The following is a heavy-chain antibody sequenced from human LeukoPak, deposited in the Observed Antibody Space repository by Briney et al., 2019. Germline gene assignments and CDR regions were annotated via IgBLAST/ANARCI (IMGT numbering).Heavy chain of an antibody. CDR2: IKQDGSEK. J-gene: IGHJ4*02. CDR1: GFTFISYW. V-gene: IGHV3-7*01. CDR3: ASMIAAAGGR. Sequence: QPGGSLRLSCAASGFTFISYWMSWVRQAPGKGLEWVANIKQDGSEKYYVDSVKGRFTISRDNAKNSPYLQMNSLRAEDTAVYYCASMIAAAGGRWGQGTLVTVSS. D-gene: IGHD6-13*01.